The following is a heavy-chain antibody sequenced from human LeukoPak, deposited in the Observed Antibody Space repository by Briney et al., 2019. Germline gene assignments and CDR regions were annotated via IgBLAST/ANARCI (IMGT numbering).Heavy chain of an antibody. J-gene: IGHJ4*02. V-gene: IGHV4-39*01. CDR3: ARHRVGDYGLYYFDY. CDR1: GGSISSSSYY. Sequence: SETLSLTCTVSGGSISSSSYYWGWLRQPPGKGLEWIGNIYYSGSNYYNPSLKSRVTISVDTSKNQFSLKLSSVTAADTAVYYCARHRVGDYGLYYFDYWGQGTLVTVSS. CDR2: IYYSGSN. D-gene: IGHD4-17*01.